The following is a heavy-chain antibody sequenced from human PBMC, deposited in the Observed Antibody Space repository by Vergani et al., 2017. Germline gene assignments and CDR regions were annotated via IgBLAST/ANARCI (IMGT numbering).Heavy chain of an antibody. V-gene: IGHV4-39*01. Sequence: QVQLQESGPGLVKPSEILSFTCTVSGDSVISTDYHWGWIRQPPGKGLEWIGSMDYSGSTSYNPSLESRISISFETPKNQFSLRLTSVTAADTAVYYCASKRGACRAAYCHSYDFWGPGTLVGVSS. CDR1: GDSVISTDYH. D-gene: IGHD2-15*01. CDR3: ASKRGACRAAYCHSYDF. J-gene: IGHJ4*02. CDR2: MDYSGST.